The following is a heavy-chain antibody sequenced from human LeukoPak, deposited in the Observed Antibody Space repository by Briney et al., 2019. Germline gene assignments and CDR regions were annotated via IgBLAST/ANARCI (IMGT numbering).Heavy chain of an antibody. Sequence: SETLSLTCTVSGGSISSGDYYWSWIRQPPGKGLEWIGSIYYSGSTYYNPSLKSRITISVDTSKNQFSLKLSSMTAADTAVYYCATSHCSSTSCYSLDIWGQGTMVTVSS. CDR2: IYYSGST. CDR3: ATSHCSSTSCYSLDI. D-gene: IGHD2-2*01. CDR1: GGSISSGDYY. V-gene: IGHV4-30-4*08. J-gene: IGHJ3*02.